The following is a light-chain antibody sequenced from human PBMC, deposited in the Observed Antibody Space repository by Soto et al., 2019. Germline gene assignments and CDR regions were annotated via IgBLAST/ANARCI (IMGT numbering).Light chain of an antibody. Sequence: EIQMTQSPSTLSASIGDRVTITCRASQTINNWLAWYQQKPGKAPNLLIYHASNLGTGVPSRFSGSAFGTEFTLTISSLQPDDFATYYCQHYNSYPWTFGQGTKVDIK. V-gene: IGKV1-5*01. CDR1: QTINNW. CDR2: HAS. CDR3: QHYNSYPWT. J-gene: IGKJ1*01.